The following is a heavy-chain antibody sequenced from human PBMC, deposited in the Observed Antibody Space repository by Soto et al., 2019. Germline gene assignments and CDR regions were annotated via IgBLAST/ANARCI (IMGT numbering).Heavy chain of an antibody. CDR2: IIPIFGTA. CDR3: ARMPKSGPLNCFDP. D-gene: IGHD2-2*01. Sequence: SVKVSCKASGGTFSSYAISWVRQAPGQGLEWMGGIIPIFGTANYAQKFQGRVTMTRDTSTGTAYMELSRLTSDDTAIYYCARMPKSGPLNCFDPWGQATLLTVSS. J-gene: IGHJ5*02. CDR1: GGTFSSYA. V-gene: IGHV1-69*05.